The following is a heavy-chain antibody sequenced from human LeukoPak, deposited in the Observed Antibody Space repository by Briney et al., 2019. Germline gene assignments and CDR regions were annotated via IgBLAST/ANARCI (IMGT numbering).Heavy chain of an antibody. V-gene: IGHV1-2*02. D-gene: IGHD3-22*01. CDR1: GYTFTTYG. CDR3: ARVYYYDSSGYYLEYFQH. Sequence: ASVKVSCKTSGYTFTTYGITWVRQAPGQGLEWMGWINPNSGGTNYAQKFQGRVTMTRDTSISTAYMELSRLRSDDTAVYYCARVYYYDSSGYYLEYFQHWGQGTLVTVSS. J-gene: IGHJ1*01. CDR2: INPNSGGT.